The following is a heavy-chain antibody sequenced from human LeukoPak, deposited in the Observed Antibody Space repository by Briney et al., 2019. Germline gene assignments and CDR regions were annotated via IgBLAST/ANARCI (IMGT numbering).Heavy chain of an antibody. J-gene: IGHJ4*02. Sequence: GGSLRLSCAASGFTFSNYWMHWVRQAPGKGLEWVAHIKPDGSEKYYVDSVKGRFTISRDNAKNSLYVQMNSLRAEDTAVYYCVRVRCTSTSCWGALYFDYWGQGTLVTVSS. CDR3: VRVRCTSTSCWGALYFDY. D-gene: IGHD2-2*01. CDR1: GFTFSNYW. CDR2: IKPDGSEK. V-gene: IGHV3-7*01.